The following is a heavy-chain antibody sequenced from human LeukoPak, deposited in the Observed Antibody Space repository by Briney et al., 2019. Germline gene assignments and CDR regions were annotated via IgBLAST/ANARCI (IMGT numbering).Heavy chain of an antibody. J-gene: IGHJ3*02. CDR1: GGSISSSSYY. CDR2: IYYSGST. Sequence: SETLSLTCTVSGGSISSSSYYWGWIRQPPGKGLEWIGSIYYSGSTNYNPSLKSRVTISVDTSKNQFSLKLSSVTAADTAVYYCARGRSTSFNAFDIWGQGTMVTVSS. D-gene: IGHD2-2*01. CDR3: ARGRSTSFNAFDI. V-gene: IGHV4-39*07.